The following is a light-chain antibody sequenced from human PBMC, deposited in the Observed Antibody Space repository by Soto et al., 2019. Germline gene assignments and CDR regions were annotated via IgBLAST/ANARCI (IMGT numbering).Light chain of an antibody. CDR1: SSNIGSNT. CDR3: AAWDDSLNGVV. Sequence: QSVLTQPPSASGTPGQRVTISCSGSSSNIGSNTLNWYQQLPGTAPKLLNYSNNQRPSGVPDRFSGSKSGTSASLAISGLQSEDEADYYCAAWDDSLNGVVFGGGTKLTVL. V-gene: IGLV1-44*01. J-gene: IGLJ2*01. CDR2: SNN.